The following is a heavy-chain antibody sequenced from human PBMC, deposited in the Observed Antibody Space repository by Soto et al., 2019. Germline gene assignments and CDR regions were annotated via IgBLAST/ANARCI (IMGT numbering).Heavy chain of an antibody. CDR2: ISSSSSYI. CDR3: ARQVATIDY. Sequence: EVQLVESGGGLVKPGGSLRLSCAASGFTFNTYNMNWVRQAPGKGLEWVSSISSSSSYIYYADSVKGRFTISRDNAKNSLYLQMISLRAEGTAVYYCARQVATIDYWGQGTLVTVSS. D-gene: IGHD5-12*01. CDR1: GFTFNTYN. J-gene: IGHJ4*02. V-gene: IGHV3-21*01.